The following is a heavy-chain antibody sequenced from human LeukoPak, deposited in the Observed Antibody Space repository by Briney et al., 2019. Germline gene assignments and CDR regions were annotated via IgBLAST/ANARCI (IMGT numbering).Heavy chain of an antibody. V-gene: IGHV3-30*02. D-gene: IGHD1-20*01. CDR3: AKDQGITGTYTYFDY. CDR1: GFTFSRSG. J-gene: IGHJ4*02. CDR2: IWYGGSNK. Sequence: PGGSLRLSCAASGFTFSRSGMHWVRQAPGKGLEWVAVIWYGGSNKDYADSVEGRFTISRDNSKNTLYLQMNSLRAEDTAVYYCAKDQGITGTYTYFDYWGQGTLVTVSS.